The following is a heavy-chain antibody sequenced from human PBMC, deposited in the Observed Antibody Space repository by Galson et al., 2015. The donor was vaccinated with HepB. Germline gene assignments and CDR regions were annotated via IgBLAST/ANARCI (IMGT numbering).Heavy chain of an antibody. CDR2: ISYDGSNK. Sequence: SLRLSCAASGFTFSSHAMHWVRQAPGKGLEWVAVISYDGSNKYYADSVKGRFTISRDNSKNTLYLQMNSLRAEDTAVYYCARDPGGSKLLSSRGLGYFDYWGQGTLVTVSS. V-gene: IGHV3-30*04. J-gene: IGHJ4*02. CDR3: ARDPGGSKLLSSRGLGYFDY. CDR1: GFTFSSHA. D-gene: IGHD2-2*01.